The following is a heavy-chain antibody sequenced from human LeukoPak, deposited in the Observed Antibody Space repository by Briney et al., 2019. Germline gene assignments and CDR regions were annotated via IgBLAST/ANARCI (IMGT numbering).Heavy chain of an antibody. J-gene: IGHJ4*02. V-gene: IGHV3-30*18. Sequence: GGSLRLSCEASGFILNFNRYWMHWVRQAPGKGLEWVAVISYDGSNKYYADSVKGRFTISRDNSKNTLYLQMNSLRAEDTAVYYCAKDICSGGSCPKNWGQGTLVTVSS. CDR2: ISYDGSNK. D-gene: IGHD2-15*01. CDR3: AKDICSGGSCPKN. CDR1: GFILNFNRYW.